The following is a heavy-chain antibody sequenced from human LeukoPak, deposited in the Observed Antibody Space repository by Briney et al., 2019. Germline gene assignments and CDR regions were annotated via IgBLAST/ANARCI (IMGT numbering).Heavy chain of an antibody. V-gene: IGHV3-21*01. Sequence: GGSLRLSCAVSGFTFSSYNMNWVRQAPGKGLEWVSSISSGSGYMYYEDSVKGRFTNSRDNAKNSLYLQMNSLRAEDTAVYYCARAGLYSGSGLDYWGQGTLVTVSS. CDR2: ISSGSGYM. CDR1: GFTFSSYN. CDR3: ARAGLYSGSGLDY. J-gene: IGHJ4*02. D-gene: IGHD5-12*01.